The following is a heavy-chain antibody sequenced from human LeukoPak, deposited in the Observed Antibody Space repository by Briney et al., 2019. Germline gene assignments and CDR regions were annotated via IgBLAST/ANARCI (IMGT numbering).Heavy chain of an antibody. CDR3: ARISGSYTPYYYYYYMDV. J-gene: IGHJ6*03. V-gene: IGHV3-7*03. CDR1: GFTFSSYW. Sequence: GGSLRLSCAASGFTFSSYWMSWVRQAPGKGLEWVASIKQDGSEKYYVDSVKGRFTISRDNAKNTLYLQMNSLRAEDTAVYYCARISGSYTPYYYYYYMDVWGKGTTVTISS. CDR2: IKQDGSEK. D-gene: IGHD1-26*01.